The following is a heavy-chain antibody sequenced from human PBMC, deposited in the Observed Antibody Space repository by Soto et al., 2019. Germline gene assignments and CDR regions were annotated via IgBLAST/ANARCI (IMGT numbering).Heavy chain of an antibody. Sequence: SETLSLTCTVAGGSISGFYWSWVRQPAGKGLEWIGRSYSSGTTKYNPSLRNRVTMSVDTSTDQYSLNWASMTAADTAVYFCARGPFCGDDCYFDVWGQGTQVTVSS. CDR2: SYSSGTT. CDR1: GGSISGFY. CDR3: ARGPFCGDDCYFDV. V-gene: IGHV4-4*07. J-gene: IGHJ4*02. D-gene: IGHD2-21*02.